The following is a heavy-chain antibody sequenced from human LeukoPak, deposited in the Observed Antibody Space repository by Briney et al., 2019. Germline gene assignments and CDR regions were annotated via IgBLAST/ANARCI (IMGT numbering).Heavy chain of an antibody. J-gene: IGHJ4*02. CDR1: GGSISSSSYY. CDR2: IYYNGGT. D-gene: IGHD6-19*01. V-gene: IGHV4-39*01. Sequence: SETLSLTCTLSGGSISSSSYYWGWIRQPPGKGLEWIGSIYYNGGTYYNPSLKSRVTISVDTSKNQFSLKLRSVTAADTAVYYCARLPRSGMAVAGPIDYWGQGTLVTVSS. CDR3: ARLPRSGMAVAGPIDY.